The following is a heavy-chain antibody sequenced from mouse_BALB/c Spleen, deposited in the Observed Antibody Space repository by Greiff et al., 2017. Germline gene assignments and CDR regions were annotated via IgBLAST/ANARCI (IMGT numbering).Heavy chain of an antibody. CDR2: IYPGDGDT. V-gene: IGHV1-87*01. D-gene: IGHD1-1*01. CDR1: GYTFTSYW. Sequence: VKLQQSGAELARPGASVKLSCKASGYTFTSYWMQWVKQRPGQGLEWIGAIYPGDGDTRYTQKFKGKATLTADKSSSTAYMQLSSLASEDSAVYYCARRWDYGSFDYWGQGTTLTVSS. J-gene: IGHJ2*01. CDR3: ARRWDYGSFDY.